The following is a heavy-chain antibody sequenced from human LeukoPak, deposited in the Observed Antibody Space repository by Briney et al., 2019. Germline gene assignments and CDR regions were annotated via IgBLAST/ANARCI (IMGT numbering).Heavy chain of an antibody. CDR2: IYSGGTI. CDR1: GFTVSSNY. CDR3: ARELRRGYGIDV. V-gene: IGHV3-66*01. Sequence: GESLRLSCAASGFTVSSNYMSWVRQAPGKGLEWVSVIYSGGTIYHADSVKGRFTISRDNSKNTLYLQMNSLRAEDTAVYYCARELRRGYGIDVWGQGTTVTVSS. D-gene: IGHD2-15*01. J-gene: IGHJ6*02.